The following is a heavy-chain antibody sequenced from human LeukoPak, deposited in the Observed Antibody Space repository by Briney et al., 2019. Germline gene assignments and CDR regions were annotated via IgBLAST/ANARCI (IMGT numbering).Heavy chain of an antibody. CDR3: ARESSCDTTNCLAPTDWFDP. D-gene: IGHD2/OR15-2a*01. CDR2: ISPNSGGT. J-gene: IGHJ5*02. CDR1: GYTFTGYY. V-gene: IGHV1-2*02. Sequence: ASVKVSCKASGYTFTGYYIHWVRQAPGQGLEWMGWISPNSGGTNYAQKFQGRVTMTRDTSITTAYMELSRLRSDDTAVYYCARESSCDTTNCLAPTDWFDPWGQGVLVTVSS.